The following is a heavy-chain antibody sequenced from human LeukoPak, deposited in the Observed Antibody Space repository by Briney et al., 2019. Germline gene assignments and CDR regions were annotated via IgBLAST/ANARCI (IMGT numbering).Heavy chain of an antibody. CDR2: IRSSSSYI. V-gene: IGHV3-21*01. D-gene: IGHD1-26*01. J-gene: IGHJ4*02. CDR1: GFTFSSYS. Sequence: PGGSLRLSCAASGFTFSSYSMNWVRQAPGKGLEWVSSIRSSSSYIYYADSVKGRFTISRDNAKNSLYLQMNSLRAEDTAVYYCASSLGAPHDYWGQGTLVTVSS. CDR3: ASSLGAPHDY.